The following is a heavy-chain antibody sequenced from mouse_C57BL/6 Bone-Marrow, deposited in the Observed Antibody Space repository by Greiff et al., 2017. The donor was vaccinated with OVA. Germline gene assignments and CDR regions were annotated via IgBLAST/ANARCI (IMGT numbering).Heavy chain of an antibody. J-gene: IGHJ1*03. D-gene: IGHD1-1*01. CDR2: ISNGGGST. V-gene: IGHV5-12*01. Sequence: EVKLMESGGGLVQPGGSLKISCAASGFTFSDYYMYWVRQTPEKRLEWVAYISNGGGSTYYPDTVKGRFTISRENAKNTLYLQMSSLKSEDTTVYYCARHGSREWYFGVEGTVTTVTVTT. CDR3: ARHGSREWYFGV. CDR1: GFTFSDYY.